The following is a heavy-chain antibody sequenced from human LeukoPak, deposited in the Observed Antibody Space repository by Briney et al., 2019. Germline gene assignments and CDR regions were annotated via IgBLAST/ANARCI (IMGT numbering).Heavy chain of an antibody. CDR3: ARGEVGATTDGYFDL. D-gene: IGHD1-26*01. CDR2: ISAYNGNT. CDR1: GYTFTIYD. J-gene: IGHJ2*01. Sequence: ASVKVSCKPSGYTFTIYDINCVRQAPEQGLEWMGWISAYNGNTNYAQKFQGRVTITRNTSISTAYMELSSLRSEDTAVYYCARGEVGATTDGYFDLWGRGTLVTVSS. V-gene: IGHV1-8*03.